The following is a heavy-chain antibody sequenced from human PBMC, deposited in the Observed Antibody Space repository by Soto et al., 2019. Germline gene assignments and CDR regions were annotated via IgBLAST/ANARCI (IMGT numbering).Heavy chain of an antibody. CDR3: AREPRGEYCRGGSCYSVDH. D-gene: IGHD2-15*01. J-gene: IGHJ4*02. Sequence: GSGKVCFKASGYTFTGYYMHLVRQAPGQGLEWMGWIGPKSGGTNYAQKFQGRVTLTRDTPISTAYMELRGLTSDDTAVYYCAREPRGEYCRGGSCYSVDHWGQGTLVTVSS. CDR2: IGPKSGGT. CDR1: GYTFTGYY. V-gene: IGHV1-2*02.